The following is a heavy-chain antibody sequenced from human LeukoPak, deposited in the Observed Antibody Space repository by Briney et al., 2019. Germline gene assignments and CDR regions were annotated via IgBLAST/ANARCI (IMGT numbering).Heavy chain of an antibody. D-gene: IGHD2-15*01. CDR2: INPNSGGT. Sequence: ASVKVSCKASGYTFTGYYMHWVRQAPGQGLEWMGWINPNSGGTNYAQKFQGRVTMTRDTSISTAYMELSRLRSDDTAVYYCARVGYCSGGSCYFPYWGRGTLVTVSS. CDR1: GYTFTGYY. CDR3: ARVGYCSGGSCYFPY. J-gene: IGHJ4*02. V-gene: IGHV1-2*02.